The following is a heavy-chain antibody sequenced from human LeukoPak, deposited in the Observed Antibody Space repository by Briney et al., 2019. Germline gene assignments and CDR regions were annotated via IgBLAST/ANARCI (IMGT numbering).Heavy chain of an antibody. D-gene: IGHD3-9*01. Sequence: GRSLRLSCAASGFTFSRFAAHGVRHAPGKGLECVAGMSYDGSSEYYADSVKGRFTVSRDNSKNMLYLQMTSLRAEDTAVYYCARDSDYDISTALDYWGQGTLVTVSS. CDR3: ARDSDYDISTALDY. J-gene: IGHJ4*02. CDR1: GFTFSRFA. CDR2: MSYDGSSE. V-gene: IGHV3-30*04.